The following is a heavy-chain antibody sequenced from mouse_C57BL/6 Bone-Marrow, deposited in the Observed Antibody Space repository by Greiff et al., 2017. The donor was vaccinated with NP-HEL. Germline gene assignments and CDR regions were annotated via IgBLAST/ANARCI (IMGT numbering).Heavy chain of an antibody. CDR2: INPYNGDT. CDR3: ARGGMITTKFAY. Sequence: EVQLQQSGPELVKPGDSVKISCKASGYSFTGYFMNWVMQSHGKSLEWIGRINPYNGDTFYNQKFKGKATLTVDKSSSTAHMELRSLTSEDSAVYYCARGGMITTKFAYWGQGTLVTVSA. J-gene: IGHJ3*01. D-gene: IGHD2-4*01. V-gene: IGHV1-20*01. CDR1: GYSFTGYF.